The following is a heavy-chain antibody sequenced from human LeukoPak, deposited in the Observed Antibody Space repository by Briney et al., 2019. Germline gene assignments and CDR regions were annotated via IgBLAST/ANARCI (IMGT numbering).Heavy chain of an antibody. CDR2: ISWNSGSI. J-gene: IGHJ5*02. CDR1: GFTFDDYA. Sequence: PGGSLRLSCAASGFTFDDYAMPWVRQAPGKGLEWVSGISWNSGSIGYADSVKGRFTISRDNAKNSLYLQMNSLRAEDTALYYCAKALDSSGWYHWFDPWGQGTLVTVSS. V-gene: IGHV3-9*01. CDR3: AKALDSSGWYHWFDP. D-gene: IGHD6-19*01.